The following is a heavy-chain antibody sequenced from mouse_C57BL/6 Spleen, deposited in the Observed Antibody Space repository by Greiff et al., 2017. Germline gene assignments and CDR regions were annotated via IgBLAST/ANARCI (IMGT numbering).Heavy chain of an antibody. J-gene: IGHJ1*03. CDR2: IYPGSGNT. D-gene: IGHD2-3*01. V-gene: IGHV1-76*01. CDR3: ARDGYYPSSWYFDV. Sequence: VQLQQSGAELVRPGASVKLSCKASGYTFTDYYINWVKQRPGQGLEWIARIYPGSGNTYYNEKFKVKATLTAEKSSSTAYMQLSSLTSEDSAVYFCARDGYYPSSWYFDVWGTGTTVTVAS. CDR1: GYTFTDYY.